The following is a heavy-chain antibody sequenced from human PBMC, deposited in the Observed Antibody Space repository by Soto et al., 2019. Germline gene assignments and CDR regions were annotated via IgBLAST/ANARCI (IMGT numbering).Heavy chain of an antibody. CDR2: ILHSGST. D-gene: IGHD6-19*01. J-gene: IGHJ4*02. Sequence: SETLSLTCVVSGVSISSGIWLSWVRQPPGKGLEWIGEILHSGSTNYNPSLKSRVTISLDKSKNQFSLQLASVTAADTAVYYCAREIPLTAVPGIADYWGQGTLVTVSS. CDR1: GVSISSGIW. CDR3: AREIPLTAVPGIADY. V-gene: IGHV4-4*02.